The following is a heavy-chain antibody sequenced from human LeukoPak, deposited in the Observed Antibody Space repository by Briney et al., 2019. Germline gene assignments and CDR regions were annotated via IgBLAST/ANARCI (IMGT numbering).Heavy chain of an antibody. Sequence: SQTLSLTCAVSGVSISPYYRAWIRQPPGEGLEWIGYIPTSGSNTQYPSLKSRVTISVDKSKNTFSPRLTSVSPPDTAPYYSAGLSAAVHLGAFELWGQGTMVTVSS. CDR1: GVSISPYY. V-gene: IGHV4-4*09. D-gene: IGHD3-3*01. CDR3: AGLSAAVHLGAFEL. CDR2: IPTSGSN. J-gene: IGHJ3*01.